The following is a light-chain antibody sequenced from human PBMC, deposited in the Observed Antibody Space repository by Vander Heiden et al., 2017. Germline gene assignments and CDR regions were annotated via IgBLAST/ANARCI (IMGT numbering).Light chain of an antibody. V-gene: IGKV3-20*01. CDR3: QQYCSDQKYT. CDR1: QSVSSSY. CDR2: GAS. J-gene: IGKJ2*01. Sequence: EIVLTQSPGTLSLSPGERATLSCRASQSVSSSYLAWYQQKPGQAPRLLIYGASSRATGIPDRFSGTGSGTDFTLTISRLEPEDFAMYYCQQYCSDQKYTLDPGANLGI.